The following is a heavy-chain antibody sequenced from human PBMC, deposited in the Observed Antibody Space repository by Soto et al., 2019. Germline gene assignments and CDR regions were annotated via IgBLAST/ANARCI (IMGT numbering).Heavy chain of an antibody. CDR2: IWNDGSER. CDR3: ARDRAGVGYNIDV. CDR1: GFTFRSYG. D-gene: IGHD5-12*01. Sequence: QVLLVESGGGVVQPGRSLRLSCAASGFTFRSYGMHWVRQAPGKGLEWVAVIWNDGSERYYADSVKGRFTISRDNSKNPMDLQMTSLRAEDTAVYYCARDRAGVGYNIDVWGQGTTVTVSS. J-gene: IGHJ6*02. V-gene: IGHV3-33*01.